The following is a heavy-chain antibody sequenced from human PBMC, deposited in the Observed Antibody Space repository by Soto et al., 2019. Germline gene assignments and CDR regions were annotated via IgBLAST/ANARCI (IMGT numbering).Heavy chain of an antibody. J-gene: IGHJ6*02. CDR1: GGTFSSYT. CDR2: IIPILGIA. Sequence: QVQLVQSGAEVKKPGSSVKVSCKASGGTFSSYTISWVRQAPGQGLEWMGRIIPILGIANYAQKFQGRVTITADKSTSTAYMELSSLRSEDTAVYYCARDGQQLGPRYYGMDVWGQGTTVTVSS. D-gene: IGHD6-13*01. CDR3: ARDGQQLGPRYYGMDV. V-gene: IGHV1-69*08.